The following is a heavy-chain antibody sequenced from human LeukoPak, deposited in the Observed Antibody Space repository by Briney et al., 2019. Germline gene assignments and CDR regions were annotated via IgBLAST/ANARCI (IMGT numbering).Heavy chain of an antibody. CDR3: ARDSSSGGAFDI. V-gene: IGHV4-59*12. J-gene: IGHJ3*02. CDR1: GGSISSYY. CDR2: IYHSGST. Sequence: SETLSLTCTVSGGSISSYYWSWIRQPPGKGLEWIGYIYHSGSTYYNPSLKSRVTISVDRSKNQFSLKLSSVTAADTAVYYCARDSSSGGAFDIWGQGTMVTVSS. D-gene: IGHD2-15*01.